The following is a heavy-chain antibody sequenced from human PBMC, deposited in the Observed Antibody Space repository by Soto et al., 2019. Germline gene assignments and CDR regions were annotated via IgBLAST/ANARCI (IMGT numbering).Heavy chain of an antibody. CDR1: GFSLGSGVA. J-gene: IGHJ3*01. CDR3: AQRRSGNLAFSV. V-gene: IGHV2-5*02. D-gene: IGHD3-10*01. Sequence: QITLKESGPTLVKPTQTLTLTCTFYGFSLGSGVAVGWIRQPPGKALEWVALIYWDNDKRYSSSMKSRVTITKDTSKRQVVLTMTNVDPTDTGTYCCAQRRSGNLAFSVWGQETMVTVAS. CDR2: IYWDNDK.